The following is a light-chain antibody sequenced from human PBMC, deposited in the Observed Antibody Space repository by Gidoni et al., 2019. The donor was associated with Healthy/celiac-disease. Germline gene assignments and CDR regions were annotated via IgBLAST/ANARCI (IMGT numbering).Light chain of an antibody. J-gene: IGKJ2*01. V-gene: IGKV4-1*01. Sequence: DIVMTQSPDSLAVSLGERATINCKSSQSVLYSSNNKNYLAWYQPTPGQPPKLLIYWASTRESGVPDRFSGSGSGTDFTLTISSLQAEDVAVYYCQQYYSTPYTFGQGTKLEIK. CDR3: QQYYSTPYT. CDR2: WAS. CDR1: QSVLYSSNNKNY.